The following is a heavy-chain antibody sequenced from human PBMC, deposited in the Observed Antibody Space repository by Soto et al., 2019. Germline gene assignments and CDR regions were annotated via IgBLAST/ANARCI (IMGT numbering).Heavy chain of an antibody. CDR1: GYTFTSYA. J-gene: IGHJ4*02. D-gene: IGHD1-26*01. Sequence: ASVKVSCKASGYTFTSYAMHWVRQAPGQRLEWMGWINAGNGNTKYSQKFQGRVTITRDTSASTAYMELSSLRSEDTAVYYCARGSIVGATTYFDYWGQGTLVTVSS. CDR3: ARGSIVGATTYFDY. V-gene: IGHV1-3*01. CDR2: INAGNGNT.